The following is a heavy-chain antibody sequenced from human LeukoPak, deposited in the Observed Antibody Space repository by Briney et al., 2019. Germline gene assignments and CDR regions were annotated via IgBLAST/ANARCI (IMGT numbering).Heavy chain of an antibody. V-gene: IGHV1-2*02. J-gene: IGHJ5*02. Sequence: ASVKVSCKASGYTFTGYYMHWVRQAPGQGLEWMGWINPNSGGTNYAQKFQGRVTMTRDTSISTAYMELSRLRSDDTAVYYCARGPRGGWVVAALFDNWFDPWGQGTLVTVSS. D-gene: IGHD2-15*01. CDR2: INPNSGGT. CDR3: ARGPRGGWVVAALFDNWFDP. CDR1: GYTFTGYY.